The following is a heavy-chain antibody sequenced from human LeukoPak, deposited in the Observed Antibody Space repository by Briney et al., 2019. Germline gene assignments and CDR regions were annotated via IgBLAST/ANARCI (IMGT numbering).Heavy chain of an antibody. CDR3: AKDISQDTAMVQRYFDY. V-gene: IGHV3-30*02. D-gene: IGHD5-18*01. J-gene: IGHJ4*02. Sequence: GGSLRLSCAASGFTFSSYGMHWVRQAPGKGLEWVAFIRYDGSNKYYADSVKGRFTISRDNSKNTLYLQMNSLRAEDTAVYYRAKDISQDTAMVQRYFDYWGQGTLVTVSS. CDR2: IRYDGSNK. CDR1: GFTFSSYG.